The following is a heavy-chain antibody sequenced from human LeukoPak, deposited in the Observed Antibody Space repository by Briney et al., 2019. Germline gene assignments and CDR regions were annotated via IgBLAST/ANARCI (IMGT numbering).Heavy chain of an antibody. CDR2: LYHSGST. V-gene: IGHV4-38-2*01. Sequence: PSETLSLTCAVSGYSISSGYYWGWIRQPPGKGLEWIGSLYHSGSTYYNPSLKSRVTISVDTSKNQFSLKLSSVTAADTAVYYCARGSSWYYDFDYWGQGTLSPSPQ. D-gene: IGHD6-13*01. CDR1: GYSISSGYY. J-gene: IGHJ4*02. CDR3: ARGSSWYYDFDY.